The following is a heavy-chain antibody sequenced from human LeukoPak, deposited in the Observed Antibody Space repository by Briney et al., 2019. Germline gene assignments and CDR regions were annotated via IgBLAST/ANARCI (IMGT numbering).Heavy chain of an antibody. J-gene: IGHJ6*03. V-gene: IGHV3-7*01. CDR2: INQDGSGK. CDR1: GFTFRGFW. D-gene: IGHD2-15*01. Sequence: HSGGSLRLSCAASGFTFRGFWMTWVRQAPGKGLEWVANINQDGSGKYFVDSVKGRFTISRDNAKNSLYLQMNSLRAEDTAVYYCAKGSDYMDVWGKGTTVTVSS. CDR3: AKGSDYMDV.